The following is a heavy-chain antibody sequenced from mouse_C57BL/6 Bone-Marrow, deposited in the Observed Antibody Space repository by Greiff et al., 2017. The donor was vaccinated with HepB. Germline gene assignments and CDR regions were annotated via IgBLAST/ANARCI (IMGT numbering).Heavy chain of an antibody. CDR3: ARVEGYDYFDY. Sequence: VQLQQSGAELVKPGASVKLSCKASGYTFTSYWMQWVKQRPGQGLEWIGEIDPSDSYTNYNQKFKGKATLTVDTSSSTAYMQLSSLTSEDSAVYYCARVEGYDYFDYWGQGTTLTVSS. D-gene: IGHD2-2*01. CDR2: IDPSDSYT. J-gene: IGHJ2*01. V-gene: IGHV1-50*01. CDR1: GYTFTSYW.